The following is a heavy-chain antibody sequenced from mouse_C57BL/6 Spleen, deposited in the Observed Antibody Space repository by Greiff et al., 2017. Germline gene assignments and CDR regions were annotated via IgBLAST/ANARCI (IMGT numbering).Heavy chain of an antibody. CDR1: GFTFSDYY. V-gene: IGHV5-12*01. J-gene: IGHJ4*01. CDR3: ARRTTVVGAMDY. CDR2: ISNGGGST. D-gene: IGHD1-1*01. Sequence: VQLKESGGGLVQPGGSLKLSCAASGFTFSDYYMYWVRQTPEKRLEWVAYISNGGGSTYYPDTVKGRFTISRDNAKNTLYLQMSRLKSEDTAMYYCARRTTVVGAMDYWGQGTSVTVSS.